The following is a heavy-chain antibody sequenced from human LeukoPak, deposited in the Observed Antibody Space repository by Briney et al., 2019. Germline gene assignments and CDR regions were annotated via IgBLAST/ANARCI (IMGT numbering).Heavy chain of an antibody. CDR3: AGEGSAGGTGDY. Sequence: AASVKVSCKASGYTFTGYYMHWVRQAPGQGLEWMGWINPNSGGTNYAQKFQGRVTMTRDTSISTAYMELSGLTSDDTAVYYCAGEGSAGGTGDYWGQGTLVTVSS. J-gene: IGHJ4*02. D-gene: IGHD6-13*01. CDR1: GYTFTGYY. CDR2: INPNSGGT. V-gene: IGHV1-2*02.